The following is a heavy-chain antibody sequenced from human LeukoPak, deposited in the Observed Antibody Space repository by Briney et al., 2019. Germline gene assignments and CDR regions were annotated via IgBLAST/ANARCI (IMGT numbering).Heavy chain of an antibody. D-gene: IGHD4-11*01. V-gene: IGHV4-39*01. Sequence: SETLPLTCTVSGGSISSSSYYWGWIRQPPGKGLEWIGSIYYSGSIYYNPSLKSRVIISVDTSKNQFSLKLSSVTAADTAVYYCARSSNYPAYYFDYWGQGTLVTVSS. CDR1: GGSISSSSYY. J-gene: IGHJ4*02. CDR2: IYYSGSI. CDR3: ARSSNYPAYYFDY.